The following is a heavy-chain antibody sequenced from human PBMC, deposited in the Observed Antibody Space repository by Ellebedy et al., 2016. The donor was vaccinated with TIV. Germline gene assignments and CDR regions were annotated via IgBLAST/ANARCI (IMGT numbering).Heavy chain of an antibody. J-gene: IGHJ4*01. Sequence: GESLKISCAASGFTFSDYVMAWVRQVPGKGLEWVSAVAERDGRTFYADSVKGRFPISRDNFQNTLFLHMHSLAAGDTAIYYCTKRAENWGYFDLWGHGTLVTAPS. CDR3: TKRAENWGYFDL. CDR1: GFTFSDYV. CDR2: VAERDGRT. D-gene: IGHD7-27*01. V-gene: IGHV3-23*01.